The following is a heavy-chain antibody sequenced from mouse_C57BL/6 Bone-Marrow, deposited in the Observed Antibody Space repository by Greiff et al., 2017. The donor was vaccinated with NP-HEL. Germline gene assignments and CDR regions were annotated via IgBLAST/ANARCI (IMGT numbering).Heavy chain of an antibody. CDR2: IDPENGDT. D-gene: IGHD1-1*01. CDR1: GFNIKDDY. V-gene: IGHV14-4*01. J-gene: IGHJ4*01. CDR3: TTRSYYYAMDY. Sequence: EVKLLESGAELVRPGASVKLSCTASGFNIKDDYMHWVKQRPEQGLEWIGWIDPENGDTEYASKFQGKATITADTSSNTAYLQLSSLTSEDTAVYYCTTRSYYYAMDYWGQGTSVTVSS.